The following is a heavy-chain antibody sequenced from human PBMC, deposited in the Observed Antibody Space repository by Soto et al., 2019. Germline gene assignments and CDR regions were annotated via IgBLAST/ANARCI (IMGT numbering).Heavy chain of an antibody. Sequence: GGSLRLSCAASGFTFSSYWMSWVRQAPGKGLEWVANIKQDGSEKYYVDSVKGRFTISRDNAKNSLYLQMNSLRAEDTAVYYCASGATLRRFRANGMDVWGQGTTVTVSS. CDR3: ASGATLRRFRANGMDV. D-gene: IGHD5-12*01. J-gene: IGHJ6*02. CDR1: GFTFSSYW. V-gene: IGHV3-7*05. CDR2: IKQDGSEK.